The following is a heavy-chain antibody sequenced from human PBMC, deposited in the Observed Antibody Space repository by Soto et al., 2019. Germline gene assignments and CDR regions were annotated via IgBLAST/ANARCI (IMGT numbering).Heavy chain of an antibody. CDR2: INRDGSKK. D-gene: IGHD3-10*01. V-gene: IGHV3-7*05. Sequence: EVQLEESGGDLVQPGWSLRLSCAASGFTLSAYWMTWVRQAPGKGLEWVANINRDGSKKSYLDSVRGRFTISRDNVGNSLYLQMDSLRADDAALYYCARDVSPGSRSLYLDAFDIWGQGTMVTVSS. CDR3: ARDVSPGSRSLYLDAFDI. CDR1: GFTLSAYW. J-gene: IGHJ3*02.